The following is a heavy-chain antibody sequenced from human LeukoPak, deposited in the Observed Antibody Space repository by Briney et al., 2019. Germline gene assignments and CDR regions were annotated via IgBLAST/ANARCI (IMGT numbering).Heavy chain of an antibody. CDR2: IKQDGSEK. CDR3: ARLYGVFSDGAGYCSG. V-gene: IGHV3-7*01. Sequence: PGGSLGLSCAASGFMFSGYWMTWVRHTPGKRLEWVANIKQDGSEKKYVDSVKGRFTISRDNAKNSLSLQMNSLRAEDTAVYYCARLYGVFSDGAGYCSGWGQGTLVTVSS. CDR1: GFMFSGYW. J-gene: IGHJ4*02. D-gene: IGHD3-9*01.